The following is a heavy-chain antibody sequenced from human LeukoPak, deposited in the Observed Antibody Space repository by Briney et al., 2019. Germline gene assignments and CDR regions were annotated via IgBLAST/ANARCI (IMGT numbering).Heavy chain of an antibody. CDR1: GFTFSNYG. CDR3: AKDSGIVVLISRPGYFDY. D-gene: IGHD3-22*01. Sequence: PGRSLRLSCAASGFTFSNYGMHWVRQAPGKGLEWVAVISGDRNNKYYADSVKGRITISRDNSKNTLYLQMNSLRAEDTAVYYCAKDSGIVVLISRPGYFDYWGQGTLVTVSS. J-gene: IGHJ4*02. V-gene: IGHV3-30*18. CDR2: ISGDRNNK.